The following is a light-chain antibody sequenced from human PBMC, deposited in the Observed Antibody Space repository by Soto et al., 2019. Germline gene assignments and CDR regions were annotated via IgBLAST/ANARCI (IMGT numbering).Light chain of an antibody. V-gene: IGKV1-33*01. CDR2: DAF. CDR3: LQHYNFSWT. Sequence: DIQMTQSPSSLSASVGDRVTITCQASQDINSYLSWYQQRPGKAPKLLIYDAFTLETGVPSRFSGSGSGTDFTLAITSLQPEDFATYYCLQHYNFSWTFGQGTKVDI. J-gene: IGKJ1*01. CDR1: QDINSY.